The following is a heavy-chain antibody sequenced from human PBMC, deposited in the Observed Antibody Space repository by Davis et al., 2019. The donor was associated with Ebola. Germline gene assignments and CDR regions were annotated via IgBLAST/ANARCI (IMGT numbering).Heavy chain of an antibody. J-gene: IGHJ6*04. V-gene: IGHV3-7*01. CDR3: AKDLRVGAYYGMDV. CDR2: IKQDGSEK. D-gene: IGHD5/OR15-5a*01. Sequence: GESLKISCAASGFTFSSYWMSWVRQAPGKGLEWVANIKQDGSEKYYVDSVKDRFTISRDNAKNSLYLQMNSLRAEDTAVYYCAKDLRVGAYYGMDVWGKGTTVTVSS. CDR1: GFTFSSYW.